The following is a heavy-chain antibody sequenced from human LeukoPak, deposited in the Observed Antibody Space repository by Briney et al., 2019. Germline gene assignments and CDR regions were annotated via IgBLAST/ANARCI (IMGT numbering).Heavy chain of an antibody. J-gene: IGHJ6*03. CDR1: GGSISSSSYY. Sequence: PSETLSLTCTVSGGSISSSSYYWGWIRQPPGKGLEWIGYIYYSGSTNYNPSLKSRVTISVDTSKNQFSLKLSSVTAADTAVYYCARDRLDAFYYYYMDVWGKGTTVTVSS. CDR2: IYYSGST. V-gene: IGHV4-61*01. D-gene: IGHD1-1*01. CDR3: ARDRLDAFYYYYMDV.